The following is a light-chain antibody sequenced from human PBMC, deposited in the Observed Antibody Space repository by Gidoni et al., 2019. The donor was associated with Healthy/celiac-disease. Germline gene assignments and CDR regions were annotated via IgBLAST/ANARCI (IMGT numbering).Light chain of an antibody. CDR1: SSDVGSYNL. V-gene: IGLV2-23*02. CDR3: CSYAGSSTLV. J-gene: IGLJ2*01. Sequence: SALSQTVPVSRCPGQSITISCTGTSSDVGSYNLVSWYQQHPDKAPILIIYVVSKRPSVVSNRFSSSNSGNTASLTISVLQAEDEADYYCCSYAGSSTLVFGGGTKLTVL. CDR2: VVS.